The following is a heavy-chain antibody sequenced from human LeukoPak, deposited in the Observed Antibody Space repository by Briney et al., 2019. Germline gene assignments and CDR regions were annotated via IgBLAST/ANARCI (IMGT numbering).Heavy chain of an antibody. Sequence: ASVKVSCKASGYTFTSYGISWVRQAPGQGLEWMGWISAYNGNTNYAQKLQGRVTMTTDTSTSTAYMELRSLRSDDTAVYYCARDGKNRGYAGPDYYYYGMDVWGKGTTVTVSS. V-gene: IGHV1-18*04. D-gene: IGHD5-12*01. CDR3: ARDGKNRGYAGPDYYYYGMDV. J-gene: IGHJ6*01. CDR1: GYTFTSYG. CDR2: ISAYNGNT.